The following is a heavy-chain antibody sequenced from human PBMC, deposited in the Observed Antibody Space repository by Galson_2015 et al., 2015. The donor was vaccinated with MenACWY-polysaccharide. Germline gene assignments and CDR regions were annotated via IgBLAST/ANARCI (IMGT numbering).Heavy chain of an antibody. CDR1: GFTFRDYG. Sequence: SLRLSCAASGFTFRDYGMSWVRQAPGKGLEWVSSITGSGDTTYYAGSVKGRFTISRDNYKNTLYLQMNSPRVEDTAIYYCAKDDGVTPAAVAYWGQGTRVTVSS. D-gene: IGHD2-2*01. CDR2: ITGSGDTT. CDR3: AKDDGVTPAAVAY. V-gene: IGHV3-23*01. J-gene: IGHJ4*02.